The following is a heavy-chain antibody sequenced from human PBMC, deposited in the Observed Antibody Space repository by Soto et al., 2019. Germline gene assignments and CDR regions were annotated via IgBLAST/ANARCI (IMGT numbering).Heavy chain of an antibody. J-gene: IGHJ4*02. Sequence: EVQLVESGGGLIQPGGSLRLSCAVSGFTVSNNYMSWVRQAPGKGLEGVSVIYSGGYTAYGDSVKGRFTISRDNSKTPLFPQKNSRRAGAPAVFFWATQPGGGGYWGQGTLVTVSS. V-gene: IGHV3-53*01. CDR1: GFTVSNNY. CDR3: ATQPGGGGY. CDR2: IYSGGYT. D-gene: IGHD2-2*01.